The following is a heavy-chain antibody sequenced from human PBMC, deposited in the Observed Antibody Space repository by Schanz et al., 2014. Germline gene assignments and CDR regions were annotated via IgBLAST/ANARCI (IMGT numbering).Heavy chain of an antibody. V-gene: IGHV3-30*18. Sequence: QVQLVESGGGVVQPGTSLRLSCTISGFSFSRYGMHWVRQAPGKGLEWVAVISSDETVTYYVDSVKGRFTISRDNSKNTLYLQMSSLRAEDTAVYYCAKDLPSDYYIAYWGQGTLVTVSS. CDR2: ISSDETVT. CDR3: AKDLPSDYYIAY. D-gene: IGHD3-22*01. CDR1: GFSFSRYG. J-gene: IGHJ4*02.